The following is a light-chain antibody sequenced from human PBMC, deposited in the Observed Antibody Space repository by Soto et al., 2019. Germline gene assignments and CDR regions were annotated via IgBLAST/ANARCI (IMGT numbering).Light chain of an antibody. J-gene: IGKJ5*01. Sequence: EIVLTQSPGTLSLSPGERATLYCRASQSVSSSYLAWYQQKPGQAPRLLISDASNRATGIPARFSGSGSGTDFTLTISSLEPEDFAVYYCHQRQYWPPITFGQGTRLEIK. CDR2: DAS. CDR1: QSVSSSY. CDR3: HQRQYWPPIT. V-gene: IGKV3-11*01.